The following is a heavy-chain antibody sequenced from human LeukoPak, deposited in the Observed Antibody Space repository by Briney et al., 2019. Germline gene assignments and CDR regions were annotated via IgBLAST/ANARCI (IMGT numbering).Heavy chain of an antibody. Sequence: GRSLRLSCAASGFTFSSYGMHWVRQAPGKGLEWVAVIWYDGSNKYYADSVKGRFTISRDNSKNTLYLQMNSLRAEDTAVYYCARNYEVDYYYYGMDVWSQGTTVTVSS. J-gene: IGHJ6*02. V-gene: IGHV3-33*01. D-gene: IGHD1-7*01. CDR1: GFTFSSYG. CDR3: ARNYEVDYYYYGMDV. CDR2: IWYDGSNK.